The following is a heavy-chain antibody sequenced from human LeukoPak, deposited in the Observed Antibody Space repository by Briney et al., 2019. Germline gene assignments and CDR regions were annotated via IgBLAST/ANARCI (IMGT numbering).Heavy chain of an antibody. J-gene: IGHJ4*02. CDR1: GYTFTDYY. Sequence: ASVKVSCKASGYTFTDYYIHWVRRAPGQGLEWMGWIDPRSGGTRCTQKFKGRVTMTRDTSISTVYLDLSGMTFDDTALYYCATDNYGTLDYWGQGTLVTVSS. CDR3: ATDNYGTLDY. D-gene: IGHD3-16*01. CDR2: IDPRSGGT. V-gene: IGHV1-2*02.